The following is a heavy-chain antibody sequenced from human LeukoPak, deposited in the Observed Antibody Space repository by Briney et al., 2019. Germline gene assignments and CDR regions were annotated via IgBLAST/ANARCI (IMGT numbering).Heavy chain of an antibody. V-gene: IGHV3-48*02. CDR2: ISSSSTM. Sequence: GGSLRLSCAASGFTFSSYSMNWVRQAPGKGLEWVSYISSSSTMYYADSVKGRFTISRDNAKNSLYLQMHSLRDDDTAVYYCARDSWGRPYTAMSFYYFDYWGQGTLVTVSS. CDR3: ARDSWGRPYTAMSFYYFDY. D-gene: IGHD5-18*01. J-gene: IGHJ4*02. CDR1: GFTFSSYS.